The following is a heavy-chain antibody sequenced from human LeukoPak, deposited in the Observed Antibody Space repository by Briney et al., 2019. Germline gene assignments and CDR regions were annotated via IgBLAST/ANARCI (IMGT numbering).Heavy chain of an antibody. CDR1: GFTFSNAW. J-gene: IGHJ4*02. D-gene: IGHD1-1*01. V-gene: IGHV3-15*01. Sequence: RGSLRLSCAASGFTFSNAWMSWVRQAPGKGLEWVGRIKSKTDGGTTDYAAPVKGRFTISRDDSKITLYLKMNSLKTEDTAVYYCTTFTSRLFDYWGQGTLVTVSS. CDR2: IKSKTDGGTT. CDR3: TTFTSRLFDY.